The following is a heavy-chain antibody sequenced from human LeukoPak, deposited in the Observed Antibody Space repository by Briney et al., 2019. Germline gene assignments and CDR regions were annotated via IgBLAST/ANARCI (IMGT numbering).Heavy chain of an antibody. V-gene: IGHV3-23*01. D-gene: IGHD6-19*01. CDR3: AKDSGYSSGWYYFWFDP. J-gene: IGHJ5*02. Sequence: LPGGSLRLSCAASGFTFSSYAMSWVRQAPGKGLEWVSAISGSGGSTYYADSVKGRFTISRDNSKNTLYLQMNSLRAEDTAVYYGAKDSGYSSGWYYFWFDPWGQGTLVTVSS. CDR1: GFTFSSYA. CDR2: ISGSGGST.